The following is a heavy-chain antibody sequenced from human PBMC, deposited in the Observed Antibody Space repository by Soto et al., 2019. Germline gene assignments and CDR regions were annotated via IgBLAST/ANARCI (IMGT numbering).Heavy chain of an antibody. V-gene: IGHV4-30-4*01. J-gene: IGHJ4*02. Sequence: PSETLSLTCTVSGNSISNGDYYWSWIRQPPGKGLEWIGYIYYSGSTYYNPSLKSRVTISVDTSKNQFSLKLSSVTAADTAVYYCARVEAVVYYPQTYFDYWGQGTLVTVSS. CDR2: IYYSGST. CDR3: ARVEAVVYYPQTYFDY. CDR1: GNSISNGDYY. D-gene: IGHD1-26*01.